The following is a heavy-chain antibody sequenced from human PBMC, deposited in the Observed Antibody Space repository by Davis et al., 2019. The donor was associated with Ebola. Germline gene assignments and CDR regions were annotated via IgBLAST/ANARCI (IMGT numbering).Heavy chain of an antibody. CDR1: GGSISSSSYY. D-gene: IGHD6-19*01. V-gene: IGHV4-39*02. CDR3: ARDGAVAGAGNGWFDP. Sequence: SETLSLTCTVSGGSISSSSYYWGWIRQPPGKGLEWIGSIYYSGSTYYNPSLKSRVTISVDTSKNQFSLKLSSVTAADTAVYYCARDGAVAGAGNGWFDPWGQGTLVTVSS. J-gene: IGHJ5*02. CDR2: IYYSGST.